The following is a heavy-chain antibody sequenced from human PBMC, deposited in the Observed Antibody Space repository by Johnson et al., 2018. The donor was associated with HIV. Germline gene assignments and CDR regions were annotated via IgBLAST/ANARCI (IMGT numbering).Heavy chain of an antibody. V-gene: IGHV3-9*01. CDR3: ARVKSYGNWGSRKGGRESRAAFDI. J-gene: IGHJ3*02. CDR1: GFIFSNFD. Sequence: EVQLVESGGGLVQPGGSLRLSCAASGFIFSNFDMHWVRQAAGRRLEWVSGISWNSGSIGYADSVKGRFTISRDNAKNSLYLQMNSLRAEDTALYYCARVKSYGNWGSRKGGRESRAAFDIWGQGTMVTVSS. D-gene: IGHD7-27*01. CDR2: ISWNSGSI.